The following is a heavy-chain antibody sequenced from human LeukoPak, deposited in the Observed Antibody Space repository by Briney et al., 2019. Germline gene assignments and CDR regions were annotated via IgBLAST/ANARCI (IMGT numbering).Heavy chain of an antibody. CDR2: IYYSGST. CDR3: ARDRDSGYSYGELDY. D-gene: IGHD5-18*01. V-gene: IGHV4-39*07. CDR1: GFTFSSYW. J-gene: IGHJ4*02. Sequence: PGGSLRLSCAASGFTFSSYWMSWVRQPPGKGLEWIGSIYYSGSTYYNPSLKSRVTISVDTSKNQFSLKLSSVTAADTAVYYCARDRDSGYSYGELDYWGQGTLVTVSS.